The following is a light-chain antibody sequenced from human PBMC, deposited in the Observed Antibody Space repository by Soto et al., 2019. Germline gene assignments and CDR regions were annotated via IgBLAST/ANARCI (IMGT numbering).Light chain of an antibody. CDR3: QQLKRYPPT. CDR2: AAF. J-gene: IGKJ4*01. CDR1: QGISGY. Sequence: DIQLTQSPSFLSASVGDRVTITCRASQGISGYLAWYQLKAGKAPNLLIYAAFTLESGVPSRFSGSGSGTEFTLTISSLQPEDFATYCCQQLKRYPPTFGGGTNLEIK. V-gene: IGKV1-9*01.